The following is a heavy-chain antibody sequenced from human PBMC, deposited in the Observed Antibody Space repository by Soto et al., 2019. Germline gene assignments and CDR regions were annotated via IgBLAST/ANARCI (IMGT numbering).Heavy chain of an antibody. CDR1: GFTFSSYA. CDR2: ISYDGSNK. J-gene: IGHJ4*02. V-gene: IGHV3-30-3*01. Sequence: GGSLRLSCAASGFTFSSYAMHWVRQAPGKGLEWVAFISYDGSNKYYADSVKGRFTISRDNSKNTLYLQMNSLRAEDTAVYYCARSHPDITMVRDRTLDYWGQGTLVTVS. CDR3: ARSHPDITMVRDRTLDY. D-gene: IGHD3-10*01.